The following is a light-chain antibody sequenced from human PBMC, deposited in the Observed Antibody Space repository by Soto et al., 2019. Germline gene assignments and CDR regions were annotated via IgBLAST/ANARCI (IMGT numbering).Light chain of an antibody. Sequence: EIVLTQSPGTLSLSPGERATLSCRASQSVSNNYLAWYQQKPGQAPRLLIYDASNRATGIPDRFSGSGSGTDFTLTIRRLEPEDFAVYYCQQYGSSYPWTFGQGTKVDIK. V-gene: IGKV3-20*01. CDR2: DAS. CDR1: QSVSNNY. CDR3: QQYGSSYPWT. J-gene: IGKJ1*01.